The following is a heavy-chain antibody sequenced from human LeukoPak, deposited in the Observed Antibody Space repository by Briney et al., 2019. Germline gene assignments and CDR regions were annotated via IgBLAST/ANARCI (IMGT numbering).Heavy chain of an antibody. CDR1: GYTFTSYY. CDR2: INPSGGST. CDR3: ARARRDGRVDD. Sequence: GASVKVSCKASGYTFTSYYMHWVRQAPGQGLEWMGIINPSGGSTSYAQKFQGRVTMTRDTSTSTVYMELSSLRSEDTAVYHCARARRDGRVDDWGQGTLVTVSS. V-gene: IGHV1-46*01. D-gene: IGHD5-24*01. J-gene: IGHJ4*02.